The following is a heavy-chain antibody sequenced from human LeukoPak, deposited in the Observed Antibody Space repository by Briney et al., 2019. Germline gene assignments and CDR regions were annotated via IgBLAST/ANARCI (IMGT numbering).Heavy chain of an antibody. CDR1: GFTFSSYA. Sequence: GGSLRLSCAASGFTFSSYAMHWVRQAPGKGLEWVAVISYDGSNKYYADSVKGRFTISRDNSKNTLYLQMNSLRAEDTAVYYCARERSGYGSGSYYKTDAFDIWGQGTMVTVSS. V-gene: IGHV3-30-3*01. D-gene: IGHD3-10*01. J-gene: IGHJ3*02. CDR2: ISYDGSNK. CDR3: ARERSGYGSGSYYKTDAFDI.